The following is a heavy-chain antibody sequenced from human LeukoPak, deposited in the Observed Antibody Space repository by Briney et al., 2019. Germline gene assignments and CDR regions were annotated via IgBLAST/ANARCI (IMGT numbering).Heavy chain of an antibody. J-gene: IGHJ4*02. D-gene: IGHD2-15*01. CDR2: ISGSGGST. CDR3: AKDSEPYCSGGSCPFDY. V-gene: IGHV3-23*01. CDR1: GFTFSSYA. Sequence: PGGSLRLSCAASGFTFSSYAMSWVRQAPGKGLEWVSAISGSGGSTYYADSVKGRFTISRDNSKNTLYLQRNSLRAEDTAVYYCAKDSEPYCSGGSCPFDYWGQGTLVTVSS.